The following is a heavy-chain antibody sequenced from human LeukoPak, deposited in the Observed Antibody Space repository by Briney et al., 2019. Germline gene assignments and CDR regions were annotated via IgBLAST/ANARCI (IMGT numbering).Heavy chain of an antibody. CDR3: AKDNVAATGRYFDY. CDR2: ISYDGSHK. Sequence: GRSLRLSCAASAFTFSNYAMHWVRQAPGKGLEWVALISYDGSHKYFADSVKGRFTIFRDNSKNTLFLQMHSLRAEDTAVYYCAKDNVAATGRYFDYWGQGTLVTVSS. CDR1: AFTFSNYA. J-gene: IGHJ4*02. D-gene: IGHD1-26*01. V-gene: IGHV3-30*18.